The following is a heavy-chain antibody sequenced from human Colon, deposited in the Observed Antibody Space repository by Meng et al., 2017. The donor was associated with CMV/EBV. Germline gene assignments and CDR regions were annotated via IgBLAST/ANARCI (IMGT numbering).Heavy chain of an antibody. CDR3: AKALPLWSGYIGHFFDS. J-gene: IGHJ4*02. D-gene: IGHD3-3*01. Sequence: GESLKISCAASRFSFSSFSMSWVRQAPGKGLEWVSGISGSGDTTNYGDSVKGRFTISRDNSKNTLYLQMNCLRAEDTAVYYCAKALPLWSGYIGHFFDSWGQGRLVTVSS. CDR2: ISGSGDTT. V-gene: IGHV3-23*01. CDR1: RFSFSSFS.